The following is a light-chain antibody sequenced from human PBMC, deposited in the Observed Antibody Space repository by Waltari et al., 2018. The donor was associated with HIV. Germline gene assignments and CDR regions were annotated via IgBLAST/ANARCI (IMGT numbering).Light chain of an antibody. CDR3: GTWDSSLSAGV. J-gene: IGLJ2*01. CDR1: SSNIGNNY. V-gene: IGLV1-51*02. CDR2: ENY. Sequence: QSVLTQPPSVSAAPGQKVNISCSGSSSNIGNNYVSWYQHLPGTAPKLLISENYNRPSVIPDRFAASKSGTSATLGITGLQPGDEADYYCGTWDSSLSAGVFGGGTKLTVL.